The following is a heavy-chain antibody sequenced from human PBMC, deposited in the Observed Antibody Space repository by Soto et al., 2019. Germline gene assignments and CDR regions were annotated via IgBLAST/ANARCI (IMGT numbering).Heavy chain of an antibody. V-gene: IGHV4-34*01. J-gene: IGHJ4*02. Sequence: KPSETLSLTCAVYGGSFSGYYWSWIRQPPGKGLEWIGEINHSGSTNYNPSLKSRVTISVDTSKNQFSLKLSSVTAADTAVYYCARSAYYYDSSGSIDYWGQGTLVTVSS. D-gene: IGHD3-22*01. CDR2: INHSGST. CDR3: ARSAYYYDSSGSIDY. CDR1: GGSFSGYY.